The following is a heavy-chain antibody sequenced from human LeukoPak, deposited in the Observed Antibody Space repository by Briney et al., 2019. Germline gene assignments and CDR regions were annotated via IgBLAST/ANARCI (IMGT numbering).Heavy chain of an antibody. CDR1: GGSISSGGYS. CDR2: IHHSGST. D-gene: IGHD3-22*01. V-gene: IGHV4-30-2*01. J-gene: IGHJ5*02. Sequence: SQTLSLTCAVSGGSISSGGYSWSWIRQPPGKGLEWIGYIHHSGSTYYNPSLKSRVTISVDRSENQFSLKLSSVTAADTAVYYCARVTYADYYDSSGYYSGLNWFDPWGQGTLVTVSS. CDR3: ARVTYADYYDSSGYYSGLNWFDP.